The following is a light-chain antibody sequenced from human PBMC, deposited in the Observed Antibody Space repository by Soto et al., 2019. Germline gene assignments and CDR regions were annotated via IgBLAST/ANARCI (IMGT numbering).Light chain of an antibody. V-gene: IGKV1-5*03. CDR1: QSISSW. Sequence: DIQMTQSPSTLSASVGDRVTITCRASQSISSWLAWYQQKPGKAPRLLIYQASSLEIGVPSRFSGSGSGTEFTLTISSLQPDDFATHYCQHYNSYSEAFGQGTKVDIK. CDR3: QHYNSYSEA. J-gene: IGKJ1*01. CDR2: QAS.